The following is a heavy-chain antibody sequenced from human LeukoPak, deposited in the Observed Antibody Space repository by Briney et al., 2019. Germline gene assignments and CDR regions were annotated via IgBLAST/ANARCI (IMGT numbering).Heavy chain of an antibody. CDR3: ARDPHSLDY. CDR1: GFTFSSYS. V-gene: IGHV3-48*01. CDR2: IAYTGTI. Sequence: GGSLRLSCTASGFTFSSYSMNWVRQAPGKGLEWVAYIAYTGTIHYADSVRGRFAISRDNAKSSLFLQLNSLRSEDTAVYYCARDPHSLDYWGQGTLVTVSS. J-gene: IGHJ4*02.